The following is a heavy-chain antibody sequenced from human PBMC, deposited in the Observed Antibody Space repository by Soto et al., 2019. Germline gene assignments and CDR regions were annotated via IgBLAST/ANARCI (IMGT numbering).Heavy chain of an antibody. V-gene: IGHV4-39*01. D-gene: IGHD2-2*01. CDR3: ATLPAAMYFYGSDV. CDR2: ILHSGST. J-gene: IGHJ6*02. CDR1: GVPISTDDYY. Sequence: SETLSLTCTVSGVPISTDDYYWAWVRQTPGKGLEWLGSILHSGSTYYNPSLKSRLTLSVDTSEDQFSLNLSSVTATDTGVYYCATLPAAMYFYGSDVWGPGTTVTVSS.